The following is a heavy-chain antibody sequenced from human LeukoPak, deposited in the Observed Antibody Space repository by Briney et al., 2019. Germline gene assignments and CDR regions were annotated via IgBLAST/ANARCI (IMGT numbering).Heavy chain of an antibody. CDR2: ISPYNGNT. CDR1: GYTFTNYG. D-gene: IGHD6-19*01. CDR3: ARSHSGSLRAPFDY. J-gene: IGHJ4*02. Sequence: ASVKVSCKASGYTFTNYGIIWVRQAPGQGLGWMGWISPYNGNTKYAQKFQGRVAMTTDTSTNTVYMDLRSLRSDDTALYYCARSHSGSLRAPFDYWGRGTLVAVSS. V-gene: IGHV1-18*01.